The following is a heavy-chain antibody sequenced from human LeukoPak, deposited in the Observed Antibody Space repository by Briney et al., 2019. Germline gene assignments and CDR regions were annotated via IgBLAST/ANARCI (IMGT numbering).Heavy chain of an antibody. Sequence: ASVKVSCKTSGYTFTSYGISWVRQAPGQGLEWMGWISAYDGNTDYVQKFQGRVIMTKDTITSTAYMELRSLRSDDTAVYYCARDIVVVPAAIPSGYWGQGTLVTVSS. CDR3: ARDIVVVPAAIPSGY. CDR2: ISAYDGNT. J-gene: IGHJ4*02. V-gene: IGHV1-18*01. D-gene: IGHD2-2*02. CDR1: GYTFTSYG.